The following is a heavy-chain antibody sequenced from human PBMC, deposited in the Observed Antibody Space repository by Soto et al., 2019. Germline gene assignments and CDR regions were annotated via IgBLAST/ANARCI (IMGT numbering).Heavy chain of an antibody. CDR2: IYYSGTN. CDR3: AGLTGGASLSFSYYIGV. V-gene: IGHV4-59*01. J-gene: IGHJ6*03. CDR1: GGSISGYY. D-gene: IGHD2-8*02. Sequence: QVQLQESGPGLVKPSETLSLTCTVSGGSISGYYWSWIRQPPGKGLEWIGYIYYSGTNNYEPSRKCRVTMSVDTSKNQFSLKLSSVTAADTAVYYCAGLTGGASLSFSYYIGVWGKGTTVTVSS.